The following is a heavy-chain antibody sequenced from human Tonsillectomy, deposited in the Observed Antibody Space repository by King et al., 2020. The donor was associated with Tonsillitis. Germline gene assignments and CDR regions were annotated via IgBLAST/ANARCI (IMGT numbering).Heavy chain of an antibody. CDR2: IHHSGST. CDR1: GYSISSGYY. Sequence: QLQESGPGLVKPSETLSVICTVSGYSISSGYYWGWIRQPPGEGLEWIGRIHHSGSTYYNPSLKSRVTMSVDTSKNQFSLKLTSVTAADTAVYYCARVAMYSSSWYSFDYWGQGTLVTVSS. J-gene: IGHJ4*02. CDR3: ARVAMYSSSWYSFDY. D-gene: IGHD6-13*01. V-gene: IGHV4-38-2*02.